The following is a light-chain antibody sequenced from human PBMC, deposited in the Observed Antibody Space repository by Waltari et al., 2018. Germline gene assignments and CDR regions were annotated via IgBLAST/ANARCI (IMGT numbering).Light chain of an antibody. J-gene: IGKJ1*01. Sequence: TCRASQGISDFLAWDQQKPGKAPKLRIYAASTLQSGVPSRFSGSGSGTDFTLTITSLQPEDFATYYCQLLNSSQWTFGQGTKVEIK. CDR2: AAS. CDR3: QLLNSSQWT. V-gene: IGKV1-9*01. CDR1: QGISDF.